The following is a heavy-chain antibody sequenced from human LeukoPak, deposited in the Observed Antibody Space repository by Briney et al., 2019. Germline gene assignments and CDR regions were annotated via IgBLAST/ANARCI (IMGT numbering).Heavy chain of an antibody. CDR2: IYPGDSDT. D-gene: IGHD6-19*01. V-gene: IGHV5-51*01. CDR3: ARTGYSSGWYVGSFDH. CDR1: GYSFTTYW. Sequence: GESLKTSCKGSGYSFTTYWIGWVRQMPGKGLEWMGIIYPGDSDTKYSPSFQGQVTISADKSISTAYLQWSSLKASDTAMYYCARTGYSSGWYVGSFDHWGQGTLVTVSS. J-gene: IGHJ4*02.